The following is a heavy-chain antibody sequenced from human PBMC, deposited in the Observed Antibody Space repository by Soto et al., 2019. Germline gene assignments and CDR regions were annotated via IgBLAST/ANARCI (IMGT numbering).Heavy chain of an antibody. J-gene: IGHJ6*02. Sequence: KPSETLSLTCAVYGGSFSGYYWSWIRQPPGKGLEWIGEINHSGSTNYNPSLKSRVTISVDTSKNQFSLKLSSVTAADTAVYYCARVRSSSWSFYGMDVWGQGTTVTVS. D-gene: IGHD6-13*01. CDR2: INHSGST. CDR3: ARVRSSSWSFYGMDV. V-gene: IGHV4-34*01. CDR1: GGSFSGYY.